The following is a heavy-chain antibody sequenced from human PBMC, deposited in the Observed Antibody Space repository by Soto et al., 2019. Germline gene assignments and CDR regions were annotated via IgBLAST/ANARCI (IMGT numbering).Heavy chain of an antibody. J-gene: IGHJ4*02. CDR1: GDTVSSNTAT. CDR2: TYYRSKWYN. D-gene: IGHD6-13*01. Sequence: SQTLSLTCAISGDTVSSNTATWNWIRQSPSRGLEWLGSTYYRSKWYNDYALSVKSRVTINPDTSKNQFSLQLNSVTPEDTAVYYCARDHEQVVRGCDSGGQGTQGTVS. CDR3: ARDHEQVVRGCDS. V-gene: IGHV6-1*01.